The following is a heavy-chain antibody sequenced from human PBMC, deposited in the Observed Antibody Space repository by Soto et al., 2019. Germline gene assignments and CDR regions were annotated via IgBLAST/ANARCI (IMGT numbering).Heavy chain of an antibody. CDR3: AGHEDKPRLRYFDWLLPYYFDY. Sequence: SETLSLTCTVSGGSISSYYWSWIRQPPGKGLEWIGYIYYSGSTNYNPSLKSGVTISVDTSKNQFSLKLSSVTAADTAVYYCAGHEDKPRLRYFDWLLPYYFDYWGQGTLVTVS. J-gene: IGHJ4*02. D-gene: IGHD3-9*01. V-gene: IGHV4-59*01. CDR1: GGSISSYY. CDR2: IYYSGST.